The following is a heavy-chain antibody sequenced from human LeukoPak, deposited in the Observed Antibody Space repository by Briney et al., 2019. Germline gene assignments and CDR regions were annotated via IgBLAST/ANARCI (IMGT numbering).Heavy chain of an antibody. Sequence: ETLSLTCTVSGVSISTSNYYWGWIRQAPGKGLEWVANIKQDGSEKYYVDSVKGRFTISRDNAKNSLYLQMNSLRAEDTAVYYCARDQRAARHHYYMDVWGKGTTVTVSS. V-gene: IGHV3-7*01. CDR2: IKQDGSEK. CDR3: ARDQRAARHHYYMDV. J-gene: IGHJ6*03. CDR1: GVSISTSNYY. D-gene: IGHD6-6*01.